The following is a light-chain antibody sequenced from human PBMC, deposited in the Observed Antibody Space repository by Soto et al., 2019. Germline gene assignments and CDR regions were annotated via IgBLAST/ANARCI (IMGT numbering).Light chain of an antibody. CDR1: QSVSSSS. CDR3: QQYDRSPRT. Sequence: EIVLTQSPGTLSLSPGERATLSCRASQSVSSSSLAWYQQKPGQPPRLLISGASSRAADIPDRFSGSGSGTDFPLTINRLVPEVFAVYYCQQYDRSPRTLGQGTKVELK. CDR2: GAS. J-gene: IGKJ1*01. V-gene: IGKV3-20*01.